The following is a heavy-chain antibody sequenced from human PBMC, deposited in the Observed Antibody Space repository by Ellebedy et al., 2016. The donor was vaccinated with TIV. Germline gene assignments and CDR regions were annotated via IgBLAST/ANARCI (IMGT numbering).Heavy chain of an antibody. J-gene: IGHJ3*01. D-gene: IGHD3-10*01. CDR1: GGSFSGYY. V-gene: IGHV4-34*01. CDR2: INHRGST. CDR3: ARGRRFSASFHPMMSTFEV. Sequence: SETLSLXCAVYGGSFSGYYWTWIRQPPGKGLEWIGEINHRGSTNYNPSLKSRVTISIDTSKNQFSLKLTSLTAADTAVYYCARGRRFSASFHPMMSTFEVWGQGTTVIVSS.